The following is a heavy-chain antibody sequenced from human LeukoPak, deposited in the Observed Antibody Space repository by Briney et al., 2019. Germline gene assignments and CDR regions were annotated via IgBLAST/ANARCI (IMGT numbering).Heavy chain of an antibody. CDR3: ARSDSDYYDSSGYSN. CDR1: GYTFTSYG. CDR2: IIPIFGTA. D-gene: IGHD3-22*01. Sequence: ASVTVSCKASGYTFTSYGISWVRQAPGQGLEWMGGIIPIFGTANYAQKFQGRVTITADKSTSTAYMELSSLRSEDTAVYYCARSDSDYYDSSGYSNWGQGTLVTVSS. J-gene: IGHJ4*02. V-gene: IGHV1-69*06.